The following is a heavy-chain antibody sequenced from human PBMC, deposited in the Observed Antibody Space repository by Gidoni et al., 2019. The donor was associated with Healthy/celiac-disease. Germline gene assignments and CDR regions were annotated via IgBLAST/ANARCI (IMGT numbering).Heavy chain of an antibody. CDR3: ARNPAMVKIGAFDI. Sequence: QVQLQESGPGLMKPSETLSLTCTVSGYSITSGYYWGWIRQPPGKGLEWIGSIHHSGSTYYNPSIKSRVTISVDTSKNQFSLKLSSVTAADTAVYYCARNPAMVKIGAFDIWGQGTMVTVSS. D-gene: IGHD5-18*01. V-gene: IGHV4-38-2*02. CDR1: GYSITSGYY. CDR2: IHHSGST. J-gene: IGHJ3*02.